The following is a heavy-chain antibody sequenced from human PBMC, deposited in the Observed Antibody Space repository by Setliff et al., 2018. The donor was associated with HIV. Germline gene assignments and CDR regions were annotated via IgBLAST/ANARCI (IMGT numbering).Heavy chain of an antibody. V-gene: IGHV4-59*01. CDR2: IYYSGST. J-gene: IGHJ6*02. D-gene: IGHD6-19*01. CDR1: GGSISSYY. CDR3: ARDRWSVAGAYYYYGMDV. Sequence: SETLSLTCTVSGGSISSYYWSWIRQPPGKGLELIGYIYYSGSTNYNPSLKSRVTISVDTSKNQFSLKLSSVTAADTAVYYCARDRWSVAGAYYYYGMDVWGQGTTV.